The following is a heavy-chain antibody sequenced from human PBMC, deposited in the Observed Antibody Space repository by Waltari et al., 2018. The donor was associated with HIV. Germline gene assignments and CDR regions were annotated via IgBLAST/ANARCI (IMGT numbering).Heavy chain of an antibody. CDR2: IDWDDHK. J-gene: IGHJ4*02. CDR1: GFSLSTSGMC. CDR3: ARIRTAVPGIELGDY. Sequence: QVTLRESGPALVKPTQTLTLTCPFSGFSLSTSGMCVSWIRQPPGKALEWLARIDWDDHKYYSTSLKTRLTISKDTSKNQVVLTMTNMDPVDTATYYCARIRTAVPGIELGDYWGQGTLVTVSS. D-gene: IGHD6-19*01. V-gene: IGHV2-70*15.